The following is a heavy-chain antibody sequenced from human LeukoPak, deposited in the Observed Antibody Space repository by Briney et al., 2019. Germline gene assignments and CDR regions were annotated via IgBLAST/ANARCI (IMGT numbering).Heavy chain of an antibody. Sequence: SETLSLICTVSGGSISSGSYYWGWIRQPAGKGLEWIGRIYTSGSTNYNPSLKSRVTISVDTSKNQFSLKLSSVTAADTAVYYCARGWYYGSGSFYYDYWGQGTLVTVSS. D-gene: IGHD3-10*01. CDR2: IYTSGST. CDR1: GGSISSGSYY. V-gene: IGHV4-61*02. J-gene: IGHJ4*02. CDR3: ARGWYYGSGSFYYDY.